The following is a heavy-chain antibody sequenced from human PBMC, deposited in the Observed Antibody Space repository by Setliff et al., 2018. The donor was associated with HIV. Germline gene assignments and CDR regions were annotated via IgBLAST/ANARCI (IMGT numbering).Heavy chain of an antibody. V-gene: IGHV3-7*01. CDR1: SSTGYS. CDR2: IKQDGSEE. Sequence: SSTGYSWGWIRQAPGKGLEWVAKIKQDGSEEYYVDSVKGRFTISRDNAKNSLYLQMNSLRAEDTAVYYCAQITVMGYWGQGTLVTVSS. D-gene: IGHD4-4*01. CDR3: AQITVMGY. J-gene: IGHJ4*02.